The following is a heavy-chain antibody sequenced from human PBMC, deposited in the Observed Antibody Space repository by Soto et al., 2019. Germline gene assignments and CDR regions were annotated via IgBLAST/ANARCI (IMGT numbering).Heavy chain of an antibody. CDR1: EFTFRSFW. J-gene: IGHJ3*01. CDR2: ISGDGSST. Sequence: GGSLRLSCAASEFTFRSFWMHWVRQSPGKGLVWVSRISGDGSSTSYADSVKGRFTISRDNAKNTMNLQMDSLRAEDTAVYYCARSLPGTYGAFDLWGQGTMVTVSS. CDR3: ARSLPGTYGAFDL. D-gene: IGHD1-7*01. V-gene: IGHV3-74*01.